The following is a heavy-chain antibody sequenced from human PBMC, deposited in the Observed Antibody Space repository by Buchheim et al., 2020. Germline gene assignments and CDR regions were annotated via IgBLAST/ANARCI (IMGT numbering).Heavy chain of an antibody. J-gene: IGHJ4*02. V-gene: IGHV3-23*01. CDR3: VGYYYGSGSYFGSTSFDY. CDR2: ISGSGGST. CDR1: GFTFSSYA. Sequence: EVQLLESGGGLVQPGGSLRLSCAASGFTFSSYAMSWVRQAPGKGLEWVSAISGSGGSTYYADSVKGRFTISRVNSKNTLSLQMNSLRAEDTAVYYCVGYYYGSGSYFGSTSFDYWGQGT. D-gene: IGHD3-10*01.